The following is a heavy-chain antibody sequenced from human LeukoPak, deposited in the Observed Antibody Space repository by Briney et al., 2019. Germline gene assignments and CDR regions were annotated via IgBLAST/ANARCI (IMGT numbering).Heavy chain of an antibody. CDR1: GFTFSSYG. D-gene: IGHD5-12*01. CDR2: IRYDGNNK. Sequence: PGGSLRLSCAASGFTFSSYGMHWVRQAPGKGLEWVAFIRYDGNNKYYADSVKGRFTVSRDNSKNTLYLQMKSLRAEDTAVYYCAKGGGYEAQYYYYYLDVWGKGTTVTISS. J-gene: IGHJ6*03. V-gene: IGHV3-30*02. CDR3: AKGGGYEAQYYYYYLDV.